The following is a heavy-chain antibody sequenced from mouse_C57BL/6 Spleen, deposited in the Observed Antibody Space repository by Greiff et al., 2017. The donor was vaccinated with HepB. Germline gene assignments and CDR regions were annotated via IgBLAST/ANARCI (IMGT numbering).Heavy chain of an antibody. CDR1: GYTFTSYW. CDR2: IYPSDSET. D-gene: IGHD1-1*01. V-gene: IGHV1-61*01. J-gene: IGHJ4*01. CDR3: ARGATVVASMDY. Sequence: QVQLKQSGAELVRPGSSVKLSCKASGYTFTSYWMDWVKQRPGQGLEWIGNIYPSDSETHYNQKFKDKATLTVDKSSSTAYMQLSSLTSEDSAVYYWARGATVVASMDYWGQGTSVTVSS.